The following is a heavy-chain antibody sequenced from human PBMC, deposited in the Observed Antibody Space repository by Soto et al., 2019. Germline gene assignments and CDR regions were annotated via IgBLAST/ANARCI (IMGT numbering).Heavy chain of an antibody. CDR2: IYYSGST. V-gene: IGHV4-59*11. J-gene: IGHJ4*02. CDR3: ARDYYADSSTYYRYFDY. CDR1: GGSMRSHY. D-gene: IGHD3-22*01. Sequence: SETLSLTCIVSGGSMRSHYWSWIRQPPGKGLEWIGNIYYSGSTNHNPSLQSRVAISVDTSKNQFSLKLSSVTAADTAVYFCARDYYADSSTYYRYFDYWGQGTPVTVSS.